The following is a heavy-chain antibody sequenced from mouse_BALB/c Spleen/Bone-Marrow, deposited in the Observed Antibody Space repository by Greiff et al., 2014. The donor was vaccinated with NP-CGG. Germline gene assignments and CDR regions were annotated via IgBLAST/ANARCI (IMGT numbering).Heavy chain of an antibody. CDR3: AGNFYGSSYFDY. D-gene: IGHD1-1*01. CDR2: ISTYSGNT. Sequence: QVQLQQSGPELVRPGVSVKLSCKGSGYTFTAYAMHWVKQSHAKSLEWIGLISTYSGNTHYNQNFKGKATMTVGKSSSTAYMGLARLTSEDSAIYYCAGNFYGSSYFDYWGQGTTLTVSS. J-gene: IGHJ2*01. V-gene: IGHV1-67*01. CDR1: GYTFTAYA.